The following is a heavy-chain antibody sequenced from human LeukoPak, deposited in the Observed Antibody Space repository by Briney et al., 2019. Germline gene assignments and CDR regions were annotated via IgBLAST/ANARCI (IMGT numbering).Heavy chain of an antibody. J-gene: IGHJ4*02. CDR3: ARMSSSSWYVCDY. V-gene: IGHV3-7*01. CDR1: GFTFNSYW. CDR2: IKQDGTEK. Sequence: LGGSLRLSCVASGFTFNSYWMTWVRQAPGKGLEWVANIKQDGTEKYFVDSVMGRFTISRDNAKNSLYLQMNSLRAEDTAVYYCARMSSSSWYVCDYWGQGTLVTVSS. D-gene: IGHD6-13*01.